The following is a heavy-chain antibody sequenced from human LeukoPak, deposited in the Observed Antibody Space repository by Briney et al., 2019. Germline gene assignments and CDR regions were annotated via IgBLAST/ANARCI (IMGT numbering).Heavy chain of an antibody. V-gene: IGHV1-18*01. CDR2: TTDYFGNT. J-gene: IGHJ4*02. CDR3: ARDPGYSNPFDY. Sequence: ASVKVSCKASGYTFTSYGLSWVRQAPGQGLEWMGRTTDYFGNTNYAQKFQGRVIMTTDTSTSTASMELRSLTSDDTAVYYCARDPGYSNPFDYWGQGTLVIVSS. CDR1: GYTFTSYG. D-gene: IGHD6-13*01.